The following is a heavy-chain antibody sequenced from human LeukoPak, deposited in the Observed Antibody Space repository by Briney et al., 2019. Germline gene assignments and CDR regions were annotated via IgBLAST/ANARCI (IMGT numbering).Heavy chain of an antibody. J-gene: IGHJ6*02. Sequence: QSGGSLRLSCAASGFTFSSYAMHWVRQAPGKGLEWVAVISYDGSNKYYADSVKGRFTISRDNSKNTLYLQMNSLRAEDTAVYYCAKVHSYSSSWSPRRIYYYGMDVWGQGTTVTVSS. D-gene: IGHD6-13*01. CDR2: ISYDGSNK. CDR1: GFTFSSYA. V-gene: IGHV3-30-3*01. CDR3: AKVHSYSSSWSPRRIYYYGMDV.